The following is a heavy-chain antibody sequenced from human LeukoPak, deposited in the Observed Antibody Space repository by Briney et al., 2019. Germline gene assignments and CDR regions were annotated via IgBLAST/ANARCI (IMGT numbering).Heavy chain of an antibody. J-gene: IGHJ4*02. CDR3: TRASGIAARGCYY. V-gene: IGHV3-49*04. D-gene: IGHD6-6*01. Sequence: GGSLRLSCAASGFTVSSNYMSWVRQAPGMGLEWVGFIRSKAYGATTEYAASVKGRFTISRDDSKSIAYLQMNSLKTEDTAVYYCTRASGIAARGCYYWGQGTLVTVSS. CDR2: IRSKAYGATT. CDR1: GFTVSSNY.